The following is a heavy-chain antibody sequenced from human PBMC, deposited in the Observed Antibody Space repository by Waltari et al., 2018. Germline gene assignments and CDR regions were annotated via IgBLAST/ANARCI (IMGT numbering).Heavy chain of an antibody. J-gene: IGHJ3*02. Sequence: QVQLQESGPGLVKPSETLSLTCTVSGGSISSYYWSWIRQPPGKGLEWIGYIYYSGSTNYNPSLKSRVTISVDTSKNQFSLKLSSVTAADTAVYYCARNNVSGTYAFDIWGQGTMVTVSS. CDR1: GGSISSYY. CDR3: ARNNVSGTYAFDI. CDR2: IYYSGST. V-gene: IGHV4-59*08. D-gene: IGHD1-1*01.